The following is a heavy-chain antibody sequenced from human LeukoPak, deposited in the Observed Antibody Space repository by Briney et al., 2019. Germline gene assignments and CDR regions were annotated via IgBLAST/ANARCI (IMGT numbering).Heavy chain of an antibody. J-gene: IGHJ4*02. Sequence: PGGSLRLSCAASGFTFSSYAMSWVRQAPGKGLEWVSAISGSGGSTYYADSVKGRFTISRDNSKNTLYLQMNSLRAEDTALYYCAKDYGFGESVSYNFDYWGQGTLVTVSS. D-gene: IGHD3-10*01. CDR2: ISGSGGST. CDR3: AKDYGFGESVSYNFDY. CDR1: GFTFSSYA. V-gene: IGHV3-23*01.